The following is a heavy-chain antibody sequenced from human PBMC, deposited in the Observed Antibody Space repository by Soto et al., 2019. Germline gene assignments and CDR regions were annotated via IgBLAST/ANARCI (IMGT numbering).Heavy chain of an antibody. CDR3: ARGYTHAGIWGFGYFDY. V-gene: IGHV4-30-4*01. D-gene: IGHD2-2*02. CDR2: IYYSGST. Sequence: QVQLQESGPGLVKPSQTLSLTCTVSGGSISSGDYYWSWIRQPPGKVLEWIGYIYYSGSTYYNPYLKRRVTISVATSKNQCSLKLSSVTAADTAVYYCARGYTHAGIWGFGYFDYWGQGTLVTVSS. CDR1: GGSISSGDYY. J-gene: IGHJ4*02.